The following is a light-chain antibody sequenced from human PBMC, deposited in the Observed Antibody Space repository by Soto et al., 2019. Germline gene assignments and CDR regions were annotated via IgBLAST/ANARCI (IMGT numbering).Light chain of an antibody. CDR3: QQRSNWPTWT. V-gene: IGKV3D-20*02. CDR2: ATS. Sequence: EIVLTQSPGTLSLSPGERATLSCRASQSVSSTYLAWYQQRPGQAPRLLMYATSSRATGIPDRFSGSGSGTDFTLTISSLEPEDFAVYYCQQRSNWPTWTFGQGTKVDI. J-gene: IGKJ1*01. CDR1: QSVSSTY.